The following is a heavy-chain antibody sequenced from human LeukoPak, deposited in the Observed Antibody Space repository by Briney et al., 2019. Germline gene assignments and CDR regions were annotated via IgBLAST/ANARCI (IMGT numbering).Heavy chain of an antibody. CDR3: ARSRRRKRTISGVVIITAEGGLIDY. V-gene: IGHV3-53*04. CDR1: GFTVSSNY. CDR2: IYSGGST. Sequence: GGSLRLSCAASGFTVSSNYMSWVRQAPGKGLEWVSVIYSGGSTYYADSVKGRFTISRHNSKNTLYLQMNSLRSEDAAVYYCARSRRRKRTISGVVIITAEGGLIDYWGQGTLVTVSS. J-gene: IGHJ4*02. D-gene: IGHD3-3*01.